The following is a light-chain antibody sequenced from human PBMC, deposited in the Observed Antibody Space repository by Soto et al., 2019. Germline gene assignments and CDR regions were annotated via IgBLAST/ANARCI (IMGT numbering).Light chain of an antibody. Sequence: EIVLTQSPGTLSLSPGERATLSCRASQSVSSSYLAWYQQKPGQAPRLLISGASTRATGIPDRFSGSGSGTDFTLSISRLEPEDVVVYYCQEYGSSPLTFGGGTMVEIK. CDR3: QEYGSSPLT. J-gene: IGKJ4*01. CDR1: QSVSSSY. V-gene: IGKV3-20*01. CDR2: GAS.